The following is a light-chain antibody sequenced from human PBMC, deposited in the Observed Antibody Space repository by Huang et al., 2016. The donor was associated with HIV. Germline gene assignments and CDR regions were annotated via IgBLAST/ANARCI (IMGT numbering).Light chain of an antibody. J-gene: IGKJ5*01. CDR2: GVS. CDR3: QQYGGSPIT. CDR1: QSVDNSD. Sequence: EIVLTQSPGTLSLSPGERVTLSCRASQSVDNSDLAWYQQRPGQAPRLLIYGVSTRAPGIPDKFSGSGSGTDFTLTISRLEPEDFAVYYCQQYGGSPITFGQGTRLEIK. V-gene: IGKV3-20*01.